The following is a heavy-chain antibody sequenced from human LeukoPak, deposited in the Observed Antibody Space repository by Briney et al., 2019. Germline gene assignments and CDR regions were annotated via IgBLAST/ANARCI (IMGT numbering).Heavy chain of an antibody. Sequence: PSETLSLTCTVSGGSISSYYWSWIRQPPGKGLEWIGYIYYSGSTNYNPSLKSRVTISVDTSKNQFSLKLSSVTAADTAVYYCARDTKFLQIDYWGQGTLVTVSS. V-gene: IGHV4-59*01. CDR1: GGSISSYY. CDR2: IYYSGST. D-gene: IGHD2-2*01. J-gene: IGHJ4*02. CDR3: ARDTKFLQIDY.